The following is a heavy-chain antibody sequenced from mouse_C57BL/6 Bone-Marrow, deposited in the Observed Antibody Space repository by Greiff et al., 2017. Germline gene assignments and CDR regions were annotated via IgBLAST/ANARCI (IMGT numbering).Heavy chain of an antibody. D-gene: IGHD1-1*01. Sequence: EVKLVESGEGLVKPGGSLKLSCAASGFTFSSYALSWVRQTPEKRLEWVAYISSGGDYIYYADTVKGRFTIFRDNARNTLYLQMSSLKSEDTAMYYCTRVPYYYGSSSPFDDWGQGTTLTVSS. CDR2: ISSGGDYI. CDR3: TRVPYYYGSSSPFDD. CDR1: GFTFSSYA. J-gene: IGHJ2*01. V-gene: IGHV5-9-1*02.